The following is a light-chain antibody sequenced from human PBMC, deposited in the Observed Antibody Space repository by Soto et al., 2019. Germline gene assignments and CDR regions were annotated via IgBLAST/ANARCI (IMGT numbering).Light chain of an antibody. Sequence: EIVMTQSPATLSLSPGERATLSCRASQSVNNNLAWYQQKPGQTPRLLIYSASTRATGIPSRFSGSGSGTEFTLSISSLQSEDFALYYCQQYNGWPYTFDRGTKLEIK. V-gene: IGKV3-15*01. J-gene: IGKJ2*01. CDR3: QQYNGWPYT. CDR1: QSVNNN. CDR2: SAS.